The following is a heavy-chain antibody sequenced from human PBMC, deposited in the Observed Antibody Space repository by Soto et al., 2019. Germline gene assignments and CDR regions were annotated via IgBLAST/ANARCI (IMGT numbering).Heavy chain of an antibody. J-gene: IGHJ5*02. CDR3: ARVVPAATNWSAP. D-gene: IGHD2-2*01. Sequence: PSGTPFPTLPVSCCSLSSSNFYWGWVRPPPGKGLEWIGSIYYSGSTYYNPSLKSRVTISVDTSKNQFSLKLSSVTAADTAVYYCARVVPAATNWSAPWGQGTLVTVSS. V-gene: IGHV4-39*01. CDR1: CCSLSSSNFY. CDR2: IYYSGST.